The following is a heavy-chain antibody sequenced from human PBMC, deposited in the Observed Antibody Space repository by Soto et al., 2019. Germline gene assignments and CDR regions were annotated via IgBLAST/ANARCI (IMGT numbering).Heavy chain of an antibody. CDR3: ARTKYQLRTFDY. CDR2: INHSGST. CDR1: GGSFSGYY. Sequence: SETLSLTCAVYGGSFSGYYWSWIRQPPGKGLEWIGEINHSGSTNYNPSLKSRVTISVDTSKNQFSLKLSSVTAADTAVYYCARTKYQLRTFDYWGQGTLVTVSS. J-gene: IGHJ4*02. V-gene: IGHV4-34*01. D-gene: IGHD2-2*01.